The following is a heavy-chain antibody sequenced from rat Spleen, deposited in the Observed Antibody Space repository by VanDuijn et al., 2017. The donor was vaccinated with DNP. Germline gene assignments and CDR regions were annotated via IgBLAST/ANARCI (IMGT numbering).Heavy chain of an antibody. CDR1: GFSLTSYS. CDR2: ISSSGST. CDR3: ARSDYSDGGYYYGYFDY. Sequence: QVQLKESGPGLVQPSQTLSLTCTVSGFSLTSYSVAWVRQPPGKGLEWIAAISSSGSTYYNSPLKSRLSISRDTSKSQVFLKMNSLQTEDTAMYFCARSDYSDGGYYYGYFDYWGQGVMVTVSS. J-gene: IGHJ2*01. D-gene: IGHD1-12*02. V-gene: IGHV2-6*01.